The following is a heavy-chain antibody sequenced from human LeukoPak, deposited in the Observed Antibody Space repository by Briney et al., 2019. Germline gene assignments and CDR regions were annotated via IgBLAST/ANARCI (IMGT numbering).Heavy chain of an antibody. J-gene: IGHJ4*02. V-gene: IGHV3-23*01. D-gene: IGHD2-2*01. Sequence: PGGSLRLSCAASGFTFSSYAMYWVRQAPGKGLEWVSGISGSGGSTYFADSVKGRFTISRDNSKNTLYLQMNSLRAEDTAVYYCAKVPCPHCSSTSCFDYWGQGTLVTVSS. CDR2: ISGSGGST. CDR3: AKVPCPHCSSTSCFDY. CDR1: GFTFSSYA.